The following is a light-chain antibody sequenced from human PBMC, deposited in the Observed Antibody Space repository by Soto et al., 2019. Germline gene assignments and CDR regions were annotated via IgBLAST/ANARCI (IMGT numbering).Light chain of an antibody. Sequence: DIQMTQSPSSLSAAGGDRVTITCQASQDISNYLNWYQQKPGKAPKLLIYDASNLETGVPSRFSGSGSGTDFTFTISSLQPEDIATYYCQQYDNLLTFGPGTKVDIK. J-gene: IGKJ3*01. CDR1: QDISNY. V-gene: IGKV1-33*01. CDR3: QQYDNLLT. CDR2: DAS.